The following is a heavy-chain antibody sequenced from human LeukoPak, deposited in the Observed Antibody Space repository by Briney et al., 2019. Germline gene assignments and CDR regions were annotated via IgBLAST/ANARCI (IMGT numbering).Heavy chain of an antibody. D-gene: IGHD3-9*01. V-gene: IGHV4-59*01. CDR3: ARGRTRLRYFDWLRGPYYMDV. Sequence: SETLSLTCTVSGGSISSYYWSWIRQPPGKGLEWIGYIYYSGSTNYNPSLKSRVTISVDTSKNQFSLKLSSVTAADTAVYYCARGRTRLRYFDWLRGPYYMDVWGKGTTVTISS. J-gene: IGHJ6*03. CDR1: GGSISSYY. CDR2: IYYSGST.